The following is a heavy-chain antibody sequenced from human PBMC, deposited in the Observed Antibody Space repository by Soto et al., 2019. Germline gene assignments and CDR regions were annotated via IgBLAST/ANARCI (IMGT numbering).Heavy chain of an antibody. J-gene: IGHJ4*02. CDR2: INPNSGGT. Sequence: QVQLVQSGAEVKKPGASVKVSCKASGYTFTGYYMHWVRQAPGQGLEWMGWINPNSGGTNYAQKCQGWVTRTRDTTISTAYMELSRLRSDDTAVYYCAKGLNGVLNFDYWGQGTLVTVSS. CDR1: GYTFTGYY. D-gene: IGHD2-8*01. CDR3: AKGLNGVLNFDY. V-gene: IGHV1-2*04.